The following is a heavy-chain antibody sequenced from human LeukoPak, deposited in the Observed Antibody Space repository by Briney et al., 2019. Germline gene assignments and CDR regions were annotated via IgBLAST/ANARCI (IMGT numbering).Heavy chain of an antibody. CDR2: ISRSGATI. D-gene: IGHD3-10*01. V-gene: IGHV3-48*02. Sequence: GGSLRLSCAASGFTFSSYGMNWVRQAPGKGPEWISYISRSGATIYYADSVKGRFTISTDIAKNSLYLQMSSLRDEDTAVYYCARDHLWAFDYWGQGTLVTVSS. J-gene: IGHJ4*02. CDR3: ARDHLWAFDY. CDR1: GFTFSSYG.